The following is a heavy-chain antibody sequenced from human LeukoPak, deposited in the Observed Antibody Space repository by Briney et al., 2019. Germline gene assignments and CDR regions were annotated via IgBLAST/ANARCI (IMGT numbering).Heavy chain of an antibody. CDR3: ARPGIAAAAPYYFDY. V-gene: IGHV3-30*03. CDR1: GFTFSSYG. Sequence: PGGSLRLSCAASGFTFSSYGMHWVRQAPGKGLEWVALISYDGSNKYYADSVKGRFTISRDNSKNTLYLQMNSLRAEDTAVYYCARPGIAAAAPYYFDYWGQGTLVTVSS. D-gene: IGHD6-13*01. CDR2: ISYDGSNK. J-gene: IGHJ4*02.